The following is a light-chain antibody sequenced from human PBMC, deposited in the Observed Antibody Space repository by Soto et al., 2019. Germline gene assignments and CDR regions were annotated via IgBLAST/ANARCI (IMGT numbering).Light chain of an antibody. V-gene: IGKV1-39*01. J-gene: IGKJ5*01. Sequence: DIQMPQSPSSLSASVGDRVTITCRASQSISSYLNWYQQKPGNAPKLLIYAASSLQSGVPSRFSGSASGTDFTFTISSLQPEDIATYYCQQSFGQGTRLEIK. CDR3: QQS. CDR1: QSISSY. CDR2: AAS.